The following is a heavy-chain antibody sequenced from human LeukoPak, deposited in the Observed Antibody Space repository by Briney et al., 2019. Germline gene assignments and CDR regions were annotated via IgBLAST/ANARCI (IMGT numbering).Heavy chain of an antibody. CDR2: INHSGST. CDR3: ARGRGSGSFDAFDI. J-gene: IGHJ3*02. D-gene: IGHD1-26*01. V-gene: IGHV4-34*01. CDR1: GGSFSGYY. Sequence: PSETLSLTCAVYGGSFSGYYWSWIRQPPGKGLEWIGEINHSGSTNYNPSLKSRVTISVDTSKNQFSLKLSSVTAADTAVYYCARGRGSGSFDAFDIWGQGKMVTVSS.